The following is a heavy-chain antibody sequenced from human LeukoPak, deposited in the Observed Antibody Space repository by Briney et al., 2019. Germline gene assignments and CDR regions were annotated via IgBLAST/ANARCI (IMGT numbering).Heavy chain of an antibody. CDR1: GFTFSNYG. Sequence: GGSLRLSCAASGFTFSNYGMHWVRQAPGKGLEWVAVISYDGSNTFYADSVKGRFTISRDNSKNTLYLQMNSLRAEDTALYYCASRVDTAMLIDYWGQGTLVTVSS. V-gene: IGHV3-30*03. D-gene: IGHD5-18*01. J-gene: IGHJ4*02. CDR2: ISYDGSNT. CDR3: ASRVDTAMLIDY.